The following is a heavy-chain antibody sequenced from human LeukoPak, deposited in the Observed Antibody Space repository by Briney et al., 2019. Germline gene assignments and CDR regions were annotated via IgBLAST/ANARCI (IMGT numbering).Heavy chain of an antibody. CDR1: GFTVSSNY. D-gene: IGHD3-9*01. CDR3: ARTTKEFDILTGYYFDY. V-gene: IGHV3-53*01. CDR2: IYRGGST. J-gene: IGHJ4*02. Sequence: GGSLRLSCAASGFTVSSNYMSWVRQAPGKGLEWVSVIYRGGSTYYADSVKGRFTISRGNSKNTLSLQMNSLRAVDTAVYYCARTTKEFDILTGYYFDYWGQGTLVTVSS.